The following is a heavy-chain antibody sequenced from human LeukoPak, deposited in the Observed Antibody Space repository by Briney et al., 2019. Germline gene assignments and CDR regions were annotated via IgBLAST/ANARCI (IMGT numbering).Heavy chain of an antibody. CDR2: ISSSSSYI. CDR1: GFTFSSYS. J-gene: IGHJ6*02. D-gene: IGHD2-2*01. CDR3: ARVLLVPAAPEGYYYGMDV. V-gene: IGHV3-21*01. Sequence: GGSLRLSCAASGFTFSSYSMNWVRQAPGKGLEWVSSISSSSSYIYYTDSVKGRFTISRDNAKNSLYLQVNSLRAEDTAVYYCARVLLVPAAPEGYYYGMDVWGQGTTVTVSS.